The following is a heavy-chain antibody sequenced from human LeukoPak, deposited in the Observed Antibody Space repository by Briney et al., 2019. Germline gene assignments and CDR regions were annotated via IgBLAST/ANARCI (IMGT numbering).Heavy chain of an antibody. D-gene: IGHD6-13*01. J-gene: IGHJ4*02. Sequence: PGGSLRLSCAASGFTVSSNYMSWFRQAPGKGLEWVSVIYSGGSTYYADSVKGRFTISRDNAKNSLYLQMNSLRAEDTAMYFCARETPYSSSWTDFDYWGQGTLVTVSS. V-gene: IGHV3-53*01. CDR2: IYSGGST. CDR3: ARETPYSSSWTDFDY. CDR1: GFTVSSNY.